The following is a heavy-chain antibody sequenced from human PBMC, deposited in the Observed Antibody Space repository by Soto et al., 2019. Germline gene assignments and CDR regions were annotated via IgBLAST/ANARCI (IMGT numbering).Heavy chain of an antibody. V-gene: IGHV3-23*01. CDR2: ISGSGGST. Sequence: GGSLRLSCAASGFTFSSYAMSWVRQAPGKGLEWVSAISGSGGSTYYADSVKGRFTISRDNSKNTLYLQMNSLRAEDTAVYYCAKPRPTTGIAVAGNYGMDVWGQGTTVTVSS. CDR1: GFTFSSYA. J-gene: IGHJ6*02. CDR3: AKPRPTTGIAVAGNYGMDV. D-gene: IGHD6-19*01.